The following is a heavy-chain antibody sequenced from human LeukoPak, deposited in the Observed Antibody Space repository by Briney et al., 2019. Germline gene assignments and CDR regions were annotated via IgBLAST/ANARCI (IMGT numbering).Heavy chain of an antibody. CDR3: AKSRIVDHRGYFDY. J-gene: IGHJ4*02. D-gene: IGHD2-15*01. Sequence: PGGSLRLSCAASGFTFSSYAMSWVRQAPVKGLEWDSTIGTTDDTYYADSVKGRFTIPRDNYKDTLYLQMHSLGAEDTAIYYCAKSRIVDHRGYFDYWCQETLVTVSS. CDR2: IGTTDDT. CDR1: GFTFSSYA. V-gene: IGHV3-23*01.